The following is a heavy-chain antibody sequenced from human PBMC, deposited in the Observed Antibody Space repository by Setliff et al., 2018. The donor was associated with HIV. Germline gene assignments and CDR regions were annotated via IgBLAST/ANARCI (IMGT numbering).Heavy chain of an antibody. Sequence: GASVKVSCKASGYTFTSDAMNWVRQAPGQGLEWMGWINTNTGNPTYAQGVTGRFVFSLDTSVSTAYLQSSSLKAEDTAVYYCARDLNYVWGSDNAFDIWGQGTMVTVSS. CDR1: GYTFTSDA. D-gene: IGHD3-16*01. CDR3: ARDLNYVWGSDNAFDI. J-gene: IGHJ3*02. CDR2: INTNTGNP. V-gene: IGHV7-4-1*02.